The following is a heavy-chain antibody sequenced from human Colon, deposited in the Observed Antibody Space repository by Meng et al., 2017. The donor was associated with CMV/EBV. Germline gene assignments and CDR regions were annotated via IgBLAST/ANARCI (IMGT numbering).Heavy chain of an antibody. CDR2: INSNSGAT. D-gene: IGHD1-26*01. V-gene: IGHV1-2*02. Sequence: VPLVQDGAEVKKPGASVKVSCKTSGYTFSDYHIHWVRQAPRQGLEWMGWINSNSGATDYAQKFQGRFTMTRDTSITTVYMELSSLRSDDTAVYYCARDPSGSRVPFDYWGQGSLVTVSS. CDR1: GYTFSDYH. CDR3: ARDPSGSRVPFDY. J-gene: IGHJ4*02.